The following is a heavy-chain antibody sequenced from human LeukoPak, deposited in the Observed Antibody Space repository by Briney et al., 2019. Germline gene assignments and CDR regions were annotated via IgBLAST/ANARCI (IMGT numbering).Heavy chain of an antibody. J-gene: IGHJ1*01. CDR2: ISAYNGNT. V-gene: IGHV1-18*01. CDR3: ARDPAIAVAGKGYFQH. CDR1: GYTFTIYG. D-gene: IGHD6-19*01. Sequence: ASVKVCCKASGYTFTIYGTSWVRQAPGQGLEWMGWISAYNGNTNYAQKLQGRVTMTTDTSTSTAYMEVRSLRSDDTAVYYCARDPAIAVAGKGYFQHWGQGTLVTISS.